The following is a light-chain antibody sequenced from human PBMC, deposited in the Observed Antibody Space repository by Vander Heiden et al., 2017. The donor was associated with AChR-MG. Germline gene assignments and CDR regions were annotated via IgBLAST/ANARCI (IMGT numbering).Light chain of an antibody. CDR1: QSSSSSY. CDR3: QQFDSSPRT. J-gene: IGKJ1*01. Sequence: LVLTQSPGTLSLSPGDRATLSCSASQSSSSSYLAWYQQKPGQAPRLLIYGASSRATGIPDRFSGSGSGTDFTLTISRLEPEDFAVYSCQQFDSSPRTFGPGTKVEIK. V-gene: IGKV3-20*01. CDR2: GAS.